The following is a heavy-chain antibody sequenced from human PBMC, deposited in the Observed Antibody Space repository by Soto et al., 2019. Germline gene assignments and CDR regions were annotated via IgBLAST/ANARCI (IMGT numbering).Heavy chain of an antibody. Sequence: SETLSLTCAVYGGSFSGSYWSWIRQPPGKGLEWIGEINHSGSTNYNPSLKSRVTISVDTSKNQFSLKLSSVTAADTAVYYCARLCRGYCSSTQDYWGQGTLVTVSS. CDR1: GGSFSGSY. D-gene: IGHD2-2*01. CDR2: INHSGST. CDR3: ARLCRGYCSSTQDY. V-gene: IGHV4-34*01. J-gene: IGHJ4*02.